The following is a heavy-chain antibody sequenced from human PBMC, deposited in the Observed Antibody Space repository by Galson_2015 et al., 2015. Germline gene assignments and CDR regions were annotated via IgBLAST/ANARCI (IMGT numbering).Heavy chain of an antibody. CDR2: ISYDGSNK. Sequence: SLRLSCAASGFTFSDYGIHWVRHAPGKGLEWVAVISYDGSNKFYADSVKGRFTISRDNSKNTLYLGMDSLRGEDTAVYYCAKDHTCRMAVSGTFEYCGQGTLVTVSS. CDR3: AKDHTCRMAVSGTFEY. D-gene: IGHD1-1*01. V-gene: IGHV3-30*18. CDR1: GFTFSDYG. J-gene: IGHJ4*02.